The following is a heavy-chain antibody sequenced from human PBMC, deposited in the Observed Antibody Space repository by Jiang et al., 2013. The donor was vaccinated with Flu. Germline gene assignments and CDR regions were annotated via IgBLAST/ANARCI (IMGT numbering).Heavy chain of an antibody. CDR1: GFNFNSYT. Sequence: VQLVESGGRVVQPGRSLRLSCAASGFNFNSYTMYWVRQAPGKGLEWVAGISPDGNKQYYADSVKGRFTISRDNSKKTLYLQMNTLRAEDTALYTCAREDYGDYYFD. J-gene: IGHJ4*01. V-gene: IGHV3-30-3*01. CDR3: AREDYGDYYFD. D-gene: IGHD4-17*01. CDR2: ISPDGNKQ.